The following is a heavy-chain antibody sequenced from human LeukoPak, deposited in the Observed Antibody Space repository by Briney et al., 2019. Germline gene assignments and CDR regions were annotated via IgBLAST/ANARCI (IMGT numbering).Heavy chain of an antibody. CDR2: ISSGGSTI. J-gene: IGHJ4*02. V-gene: IGHV3-48*01. CDR3: ARDLYGDYVFDY. D-gene: IGHD4-17*01. CDR1: GFTFSSYS. Sequence: GGSLRLSCAASGFTFSSYSMNWVRQAPGKGLEWVSYISSGGSTIYYADSVKGRFTISRDIAKNSLYLQMNSLRAEDAAVYYCARDLYGDYVFDYWGQGTLVTVSS.